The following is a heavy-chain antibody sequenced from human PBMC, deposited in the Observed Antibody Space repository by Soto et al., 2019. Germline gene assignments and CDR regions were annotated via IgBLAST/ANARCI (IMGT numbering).Heavy chain of an antibody. CDR3: ARVTKGGQWLEYYFDY. V-gene: IGHV3-30-3*01. CDR1: GFTFSSYA. J-gene: IGHJ4*02. D-gene: IGHD6-19*01. CDR2: ISYDGSNK. Sequence: GGSLRLSCAASGFTFSSYAMHWVRQAPGKGLEWVAVISYDGSNKYYADSVKGRFTISRDNSKNTLYLQMNSLRAEDTAVYYCARVTKGGQWLEYYFDYWGQGTLVTVSS.